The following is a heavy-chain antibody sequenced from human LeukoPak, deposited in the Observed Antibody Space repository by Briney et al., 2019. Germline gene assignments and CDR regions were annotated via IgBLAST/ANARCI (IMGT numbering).Heavy chain of an antibody. CDR1: GGSISSSNYC. Sequence: PSETLSLTCTVSGGSISSSNYCWGWIRQPPGKGLEWIGSIYYSGSTYYNPSLKSRVTISVDTSKNQFSLKLSSVTAADTAVFYCARHGSGSTRIAGEKGLDYRGQGTLVTVSS. CDR2: IYYSGST. CDR3: ARHGSGSTRIAGEKGLDY. D-gene: IGHD3-22*01. V-gene: IGHV4-39*01. J-gene: IGHJ4*02.